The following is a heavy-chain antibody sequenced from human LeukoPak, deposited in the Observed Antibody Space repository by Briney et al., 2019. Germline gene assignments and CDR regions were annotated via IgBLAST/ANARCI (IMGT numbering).Heavy chain of an antibody. J-gene: IGHJ4*02. Sequence: SETLSLTCAVYGGSFSGYYWSWIRQPPGEGLEWIGEINHSGSTDYNPSLKSRVAFSVDTSKNQVSLKLSSVTAADTAVYYCARPSSDGNYYYWGQGTLVTVSS. CDR1: GGSFSGYY. CDR3: ARPSSDGNYYY. D-gene: IGHD1-26*01. CDR2: INHSGST. V-gene: IGHV4-34*01.